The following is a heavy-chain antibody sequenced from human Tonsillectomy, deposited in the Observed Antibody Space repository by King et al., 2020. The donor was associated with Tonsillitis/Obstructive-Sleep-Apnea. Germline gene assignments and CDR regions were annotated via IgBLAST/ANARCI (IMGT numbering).Heavy chain of an antibody. Sequence: VQLVESGGGLVQPGGSLRLSCAASGFTFSSYWMSWGRQAPGKGLEWLANIKQDGSEKYYVDSVKGRFTISRDNAKNSLYLQMNRLRAEETAVYYCARDGRYDFWSGYKDVWGKGTTVTVSS. D-gene: IGHD3-3*01. V-gene: IGHV3-7*04. J-gene: IGHJ6*04. CDR2: IKQDGSEK. CDR1: GFTFSSYW. CDR3: ARDGRYDFWSGYKDV.